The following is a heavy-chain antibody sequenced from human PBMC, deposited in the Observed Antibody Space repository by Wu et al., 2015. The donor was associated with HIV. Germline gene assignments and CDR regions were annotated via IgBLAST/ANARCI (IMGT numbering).Heavy chain of an antibody. Sequence: QAQLVQSGAEVKKPGASVKVSCRASGYTFTGYYMHWVRQAPGQGLEWMGSINPNGGGTNYAGKFQGRVTLSRDTYVTTAYMELSRLTSDDTAVYYCARDRGGAIELLHIWGQGTQVIVSS. D-gene: IGHD3-16*01. CDR2: INPNGGGT. CDR1: GYTFTGYY. V-gene: IGHV1-2*02. CDR3: ARDRGGAIELLHI. J-gene: IGHJ3*02.